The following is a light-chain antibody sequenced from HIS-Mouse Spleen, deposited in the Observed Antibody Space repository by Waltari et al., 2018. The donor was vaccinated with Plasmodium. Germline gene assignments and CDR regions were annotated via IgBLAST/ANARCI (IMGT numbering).Light chain of an antibody. V-gene: IGKV4-1*01. CDR2: WAS. CDR3: QQYYSTPWT. J-gene: IGKJ1*01. Sequence: DIQMTQSPDSLAASLGERAPINCKSSQSVLYSSNNKNYLAWYQQKPGQPPKLLIYWASTRESGVPYRFSGSGSGTDFTLTISSLQAEDVAVYYCQQYYSTPWTFGQGTKVEIK. CDR1: QSVLYSSNNKNY.